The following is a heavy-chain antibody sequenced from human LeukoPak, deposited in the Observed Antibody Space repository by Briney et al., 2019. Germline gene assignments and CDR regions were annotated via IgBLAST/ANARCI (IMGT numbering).Heavy chain of an antibody. Sequence: GGSLTPSRPVAGFTVSDYAVHWVRPAPGQLLGWEAIILNVGWHNFYASFVKDRFAISRDKSEHPLYLQVNSDRTDDTATYACARVRAGTGIGGEYNQHRGQGTLVTASS. J-gene: IGHJ1*01. D-gene: IGHD3/OR15-3a*01. CDR3: ARVRAGTGIGGEYNQH. CDR2: ILNVGWHN. CDR1: GFTVSDYA. V-gene: IGHV3-30*09.